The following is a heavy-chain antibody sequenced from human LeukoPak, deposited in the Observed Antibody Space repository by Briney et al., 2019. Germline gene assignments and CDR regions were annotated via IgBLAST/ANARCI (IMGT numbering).Heavy chain of an antibody. D-gene: IGHD3-10*01. J-gene: IGHJ4*02. Sequence: GGSLRLSCAASGFIFSNYAMRWVRQAPGKGLEWLIFISYDGSNKYYADSVKGRFTISRDNSKNTLYLQMNSLRAEDTAVCYCARDTYGSDYWGQGTLVTVSS. CDR3: ARDTYGSDY. V-gene: IGHV3-30*04. CDR2: ISYDGSNK. CDR1: GFIFSNYA.